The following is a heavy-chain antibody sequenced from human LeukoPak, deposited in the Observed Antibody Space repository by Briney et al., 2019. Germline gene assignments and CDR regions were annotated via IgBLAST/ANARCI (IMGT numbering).Heavy chain of an antibody. CDR3: AKVSQFSLYCSGGSCGYYFDY. V-gene: IGHV3-21*04. CDR1: GFTFSSYS. Sequence: GGSLRLSCAASGFTFSSYSMNWVRQAPGKGLEWVSSISSSSSYIYYADSVRGRFTISRDNSKNTLYLQMNSLRAEDTAVYYCAKVSQFSLYCSGGSCGYYFDYWGQGTLVTVSS. J-gene: IGHJ4*02. D-gene: IGHD2-15*01. CDR2: ISSSSSYI.